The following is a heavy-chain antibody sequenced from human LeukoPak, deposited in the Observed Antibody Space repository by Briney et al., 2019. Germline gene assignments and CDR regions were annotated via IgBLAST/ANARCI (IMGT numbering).Heavy chain of an antibody. V-gene: IGHV4-61*01. Sequence: TSETLSLTCTVSGGSVSSGSYYWSWIRQPPGKGLEWIGYIYYSGSTNYNPSLKSRVTISVDTSKNQFSLKLSSVTAADTAVYYGARLLSYNWFDPWGQGTLVTVSS. J-gene: IGHJ5*02. D-gene: IGHD3-16*02. CDR1: GGSVSSGSYY. CDR3: ARLLSYNWFDP. CDR2: IYYSGST.